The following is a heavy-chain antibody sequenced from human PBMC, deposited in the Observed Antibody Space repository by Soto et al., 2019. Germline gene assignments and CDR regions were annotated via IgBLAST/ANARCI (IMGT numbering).Heavy chain of an antibody. D-gene: IGHD2-21*01. V-gene: IGHV4-31*03. Sequence: QVQLQESGPGLVQPSQTLSLTCTVSGDPISSGGYFWTWIRQHPGKGLEWIGNTYYTGTTYYNPSLKSRVSISVDTSKNQFSLKLTSVTAADTAIYYCARERVRRDNKPYGMDVWGQGTTVTVSS. CDR1: GDPISSGGYF. CDR2: TYYTGTT. CDR3: ARERVRRDNKPYGMDV. J-gene: IGHJ6*02.